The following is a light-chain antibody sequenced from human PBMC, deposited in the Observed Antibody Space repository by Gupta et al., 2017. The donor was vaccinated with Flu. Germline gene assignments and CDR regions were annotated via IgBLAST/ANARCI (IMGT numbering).Light chain of an antibody. Sequence: GEKATIDCMSSQSGLFNFNSKNYLAWYQQKRGQSPKVLISYSSTRRSGVPDRFSGGGSGTYFTLTISSLQAEDVAVYCCHQYYSIPVTFGQGTKLEI. V-gene: IGKV4-1*01. J-gene: IGKJ2*01. CDR1: QSGLFNFNSKNY. CDR3: HQYYSIPVT. CDR2: YSS.